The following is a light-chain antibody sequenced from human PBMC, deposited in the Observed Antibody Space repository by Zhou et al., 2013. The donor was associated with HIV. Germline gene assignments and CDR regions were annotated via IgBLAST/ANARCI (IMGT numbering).Light chain of an antibody. CDR1: QSVSSY. CDR2: DAS. Sequence: EIVLTQSPATLSLSPGERATLSCRASQSVSSYLAWYQQKPGQAPRLLMYDASKRATGIPVRFSGSGSGTDFTLIISRLEPEDFAVYYCQQYGTSLTFGGGTKVEIK. V-gene: IGKV3-11*01. CDR3: QQYGTSLT. J-gene: IGKJ4*01.